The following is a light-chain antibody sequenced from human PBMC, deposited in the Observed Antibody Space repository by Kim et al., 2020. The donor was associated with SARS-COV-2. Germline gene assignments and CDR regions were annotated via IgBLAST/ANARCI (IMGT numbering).Light chain of an antibody. J-gene: IGKJ2*01. CDR1: QSVSSY. V-gene: IGKV3-11*01. Sequence: EIVLAQSPATLSLSPGERATLSCRASQSVSSYLAWYQQKPGQAPRLLIFDASNRATGIPARFSGSGSGTDFTLTISSLEPEDFAVYYCQQRNNWPPYTFGQGTKLEIK. CDR2: DAS. CDR3: QQRNNWPPYT.